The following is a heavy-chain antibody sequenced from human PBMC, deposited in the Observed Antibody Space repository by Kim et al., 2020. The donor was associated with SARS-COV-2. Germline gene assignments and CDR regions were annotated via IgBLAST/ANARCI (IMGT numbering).Heavy chain of an antibody. V-gene: IGHV3-33*08. CDR2: IWYDGSEK. J-gene: IGHJ6*02. CDR3: RTNLYNVDV. D-gene: IGHD1-1*01. CDR1: GMKFSAYG. Sequence: GGSLRLSCAASGMKFSAYGMHWVRQAPGRGLEWVAVIWYDGSEKYYAESVKGRFTIARDNSNNTLFPQMNNLRTEDTAVYYCRTNLYNVDVWGQGTTVTVSS.